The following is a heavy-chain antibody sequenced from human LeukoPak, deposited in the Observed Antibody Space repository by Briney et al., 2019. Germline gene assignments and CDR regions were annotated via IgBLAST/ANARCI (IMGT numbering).Heavy chain of an antibody. J-gene: IGHJ5*02. D-gene: IGHD3-10*01. CDR1: GGTFSSYA. V-gene: IGHV1-69*06. CDR3: ARIGTLWFGELLYANWFDP. Sequence: SVMVSCKASGGTFSSYAISWVRQAPGQGLEWMGGIIPIFGTANYAQKFQGRVTITADKSTSTAYMELSSLRSEDTAVYYCARIGTLWFGELLYANWFDPWGQGTLVTVSS. CDR2: IIPIFGTA.